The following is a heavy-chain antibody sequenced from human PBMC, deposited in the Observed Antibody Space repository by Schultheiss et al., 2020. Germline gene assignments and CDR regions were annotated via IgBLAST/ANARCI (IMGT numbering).Heavy chain of an antibody. J-gene: IGHJ5*02. CDR2: IYYSGST. D-gene: IGHD6-13*01. CDR3: ARDSAAATDNWFDP. V-gene: IGHV4-39*07. Sequence: GSLRLSCAASGFTFSSYSMNWVRQAPGKGLEWIGSIYYSGSTYYNPSLKSRVTISVDTSKNQFSLKLSSVTAADTAVYYCARDSAAATDNWFDPWGQGTLVTVSS. CDR1: GFTFSSYS.